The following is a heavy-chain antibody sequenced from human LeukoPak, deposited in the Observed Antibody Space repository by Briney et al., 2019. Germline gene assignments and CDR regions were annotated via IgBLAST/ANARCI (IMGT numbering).Heavy chain of an antibody. CDR2: ISGSGGST. CDR3: AKDPELLWLGDIGYFDY. V-gene: IGHV3-23*01. J-gene: IGHJ4*02. D-gene: IGHD3-10*01. CDR1: GFSFSSYG. Sequence: GGSLRLSCAASGFSFSSYGMSWVRQAPGKGLEWVSVISGSGGSTYYADSVKGRFTISRDNSKNTLYLQMNSLRADDTAVYYCAKDPELLWLGDIGYFDYWGQGTLVTVSS.